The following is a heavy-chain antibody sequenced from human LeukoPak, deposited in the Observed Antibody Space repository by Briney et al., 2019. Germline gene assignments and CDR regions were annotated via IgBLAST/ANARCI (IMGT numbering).Heavy chain of an antibody. CDR2: INERGTDS. J-gene: IGHJ4*02. CDR1: GFTFSGHW. V-gene: IGHV3-74*03. D-gene: IGHD1-1*01. CDR3: VRNETLWTLDW. Sequence: GGSLRLSCTASGFTFSGHWIHWVRQAPGMGLVWVSRINERGTDSMYAESVKGRFTISRDNAKNTVNLQMNSLRAEDTAVYYCVRNETLWTLDWWGQGTLVSVSS.